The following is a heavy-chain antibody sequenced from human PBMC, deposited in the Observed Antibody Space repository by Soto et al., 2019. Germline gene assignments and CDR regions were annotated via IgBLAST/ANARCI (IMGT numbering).Heavy chain of an antibody. Sequence: EVQLVESGGGLVQPGGSLRLSCAASGFTFISHWIHWVRQAPGKGLVWVSRINVDGSNRNYADSVKGRFTISRDNAKNTVYLQMTSLRADDTAVYFCARGIYQKYGMDVWGQGTTV. D-gene: IGHD3-3*02. V-gene: IGHV3-74*01. J-gene: IGHJ6*02. CDR1: GFTFISHW. CDR2: INVDGSNR. CDR3: ARGIYQKYGMDV.